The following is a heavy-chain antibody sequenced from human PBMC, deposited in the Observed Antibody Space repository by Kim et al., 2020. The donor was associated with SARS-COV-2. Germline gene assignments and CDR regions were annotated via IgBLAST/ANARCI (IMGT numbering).Heavy chain of an antibody. CDR1: GGTFSSYA. CDR2: IIPIFGTA. V-gene: IGHV1-69*13. D-gene: IGHD2-15*01. CDR3: TRDEGYCSGGSCHDYYYGMDV. Sequence: SVKVSCKASGGTFSSYAISWVRQAPGQGLERMGGIIPIFGTANYAQKFQGRVTITADESTSTAYMELSSLRSEDTAVYYCTRDEGYCSGGSCHDYYYGMDVWGQGTTVTVSS. J-gene: IGHJ6*02.